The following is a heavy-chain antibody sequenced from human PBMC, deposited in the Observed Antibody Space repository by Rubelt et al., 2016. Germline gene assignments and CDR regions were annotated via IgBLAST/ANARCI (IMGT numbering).Heavy chain of an antibody. CDR1: GSTFTSYG. V-gene: IGHV1-69*04. Sequence: QVQLVQSGAGVKKPGASVKVSCTASGSTFTSYGISWRRQAPGQGLGLVGRIIPLIVVAHYAQKFQGRVTVTADKSTSTAYLELGSLTSEDTAVYYWASRYCSTTSCYHFDYWGQGTLVTVSS. CDR3: ASRYCSTTSCYHFDY. CDR2: IIPLIVVA. D-gene: IGHD2-2*01. J-gene: IGHJ4*02.